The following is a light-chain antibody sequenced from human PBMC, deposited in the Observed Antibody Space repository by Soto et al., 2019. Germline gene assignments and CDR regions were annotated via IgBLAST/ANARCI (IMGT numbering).Light chain of an antibody. CDR1: QSVSSN. CDR2: GAS. J-gene: IGKJ5*01. V-gene: IGKV3-15*01. CDR3: QQYGSPLT. Sequence: EIVMTQSPATLSVSPGERATLSCRASQSVSSNLAWYQQKPGQAPRLLIYGASTRATGIPARFSGSGSGTEFTLTISSLQSEDFAVYYCQQYGSPLTFGGGTRLEIK.